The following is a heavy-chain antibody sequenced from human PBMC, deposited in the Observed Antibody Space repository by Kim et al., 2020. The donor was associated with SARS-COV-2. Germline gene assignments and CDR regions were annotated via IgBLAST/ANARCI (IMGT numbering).Heavy chain of an antibody. Sequence: SETLSLTCTVSGYSISSGYYWGWIRQPPGKGLEWIGSIFHSGSTYYNPSLKSRVTMSVDTSKNQFSLEVSSVTAADTAVYYCARPSGSWYIRVDSSGQG. V-gene: IGHV4-38-2*02. J-gene: IGHJ4*02. CDR2: IFHSGST. CDR1: GYSISSGYY. D-gene: IGHD6-13*01. CDR3: ARPSGSWYIRVDS.